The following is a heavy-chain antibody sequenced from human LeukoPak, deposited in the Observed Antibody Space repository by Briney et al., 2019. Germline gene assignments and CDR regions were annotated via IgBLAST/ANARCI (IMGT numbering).Heavy chain of an antibody. CDR1: GVSFSGYY. J-gene: IGHJ4*02. V-gene: IGHV4-34*01. CDR3: AREYCSSTSCHQTRRFDY. D-gene: IGHD2-2*01. Sequence: PSETLSLTCAVYGVSFSGYYWSWIRQPPGKGLEWIGEINHSGSTYYNPSLKSRVTISVDTSKNQFSLKLSSVTAADTAVYYCAREYCSSTSCHQTRRFDYWGQGTLVTVSS. CDR2: INHSGST.